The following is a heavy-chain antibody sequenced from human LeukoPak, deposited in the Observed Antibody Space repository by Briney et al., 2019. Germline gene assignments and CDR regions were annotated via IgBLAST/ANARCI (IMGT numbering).Heavy chain of an antibody. CDR3: ARETIFGPELGYYYYMDV. CDR2: IYYSGST. CDR1: GGSISSHY. J-gene: IGHJ6*03. D-gene: IGHD3-3*01. Sequence: SETLSLTCTVSGGSISSHYWSWIRQPPGKGLEWIGYIYYSGSTNYNPSLKSRVTISVDTSKNQFPLKLSSVTAADTAVYYCARETIFGPELGYYYYMDVWGKGTTVTVSS. V-gene: IGHV4-59*11.